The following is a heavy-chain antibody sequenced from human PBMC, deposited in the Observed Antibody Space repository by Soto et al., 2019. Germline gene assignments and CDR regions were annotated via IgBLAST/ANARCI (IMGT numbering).Heavy chain of an antibody. CDR3: ARSYYYDSSGYYRSFYQH. V-gene: IGHV3-33*01. J-gene: IGHJ1*01. Sequence: QVQLVESGGGVVQPGRSLRLSCAASGFTFSSYGMHWVRQAPGKGLEWVAVIWYDGSNKYYADSVKGRFTISRDNSKIPLYLQMNSLTAEETAVYYCARSYYYDSSGYYRSFYQHWGQGTLVTVSS. CDR1: GFTFSSYG. D-gene: IGHD3-22*01. CDR2: IWYDGSNK.